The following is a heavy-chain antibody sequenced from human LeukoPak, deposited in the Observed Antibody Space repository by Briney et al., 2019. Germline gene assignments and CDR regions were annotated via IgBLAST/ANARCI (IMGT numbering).Heavy chain of an antibody. CDR2: INPSGGST. CDR3: ARGIISSGPHWYFDL. CDR1: GYTFTSYC. D-gene: IGHD6-19*01. J-gene: IGHJ2*01. Sequence: GASVKVSCKASGYTFTSYCMHWVRQAPGQGLGWMGIINPSGGSTSYAQKFQGRVTMTRDTSTSTVYMELSSLRSEDTAVYYCARGIISSGPHWYFDLWGRGTLVTVSS. V-gene: IGHV1-46*01.